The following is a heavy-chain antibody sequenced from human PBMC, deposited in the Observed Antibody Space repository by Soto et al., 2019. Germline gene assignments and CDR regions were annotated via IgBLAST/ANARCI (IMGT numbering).Heavy chain of an antibody. CDR3: ARGHGWSGYYPYYYYGMDV. CDR1: GGTFSSYA. J-gene: IGHJ6*02. Sequence: ASVKVSCKASGGTFSSYAISWVRQAPGQGLEWMGGIIPIFGTANYAQKFQGRVTITADESTSTAYMELSSLRSEDTAVYYCARGHGWSGYYPYYYYGMDVWGQGTTVTVSS. V-gene: IGHV1-69*13. D-gene: IGHD3-3*01. CDR2: IIPIFGTA.